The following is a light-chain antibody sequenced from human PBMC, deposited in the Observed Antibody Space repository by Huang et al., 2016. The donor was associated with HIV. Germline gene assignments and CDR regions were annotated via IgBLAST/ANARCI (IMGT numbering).Light chain of an antibody. CDR2: LGS. V-gene: IGKV2-28*01. CDR1: ESLLYTNGFRY. Sequence: DIVMSQSPLSLTVTPGEPASISCKSNESLLYTNGFRYLNWYLQKPGLSRHLLIYLGSNRASGVPDRFSGSGTGIEFTLTISRVEADDVGVYYCMQSLQTPPTFGQGTKVEI. J-gene: IGKJ1*01. CDR3: MQSLQTPPT.